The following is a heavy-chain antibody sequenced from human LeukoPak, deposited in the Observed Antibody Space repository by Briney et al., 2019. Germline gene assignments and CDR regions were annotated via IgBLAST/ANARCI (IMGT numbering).Heavy chain of an antibody. D-gene: IGHD2-2*01. V-gene: IGHV1-2*02. CDR3: ARGGLMGYCSSTSCWNWFDP. CDR1: GYTFTGYY. J-gene: IGHJ5*02. CDR2: INPNSGDT. Sequence: GASVKVSCKASGYTFTGYYMHWVRQAPGQGLEWMGWINPNSGDTNYAQKFQGRVTMTRDTSISTAYMELSRLRSDDTAVYYCARGGLMGYCSSTSCWNWFDPWGQGALVTVSS.